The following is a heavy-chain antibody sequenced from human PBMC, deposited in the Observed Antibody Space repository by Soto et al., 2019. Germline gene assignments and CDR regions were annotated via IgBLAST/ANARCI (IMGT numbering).Heavy chain of an antibody. J-gene: IGHJ6*02. D-gene: IGHD6-13*01. V-gene: IGHV1-69*13. CDR2: IIPIFGTA. CDR1: GGTFSSYA. CDR3: GRDYPPAPRSIAAAGTSLYYYGMDV. Sequence: SVKVSCKASGGTFSSYAISWVRQAPGQGLEWMGGIIPIFGTANYAQKFQGRVTITADESTSTAYMELSSLRSEDTAVYYCGRDYPPAPRSIAAAGTSLYYYGMDVWGQGTTVTAP.